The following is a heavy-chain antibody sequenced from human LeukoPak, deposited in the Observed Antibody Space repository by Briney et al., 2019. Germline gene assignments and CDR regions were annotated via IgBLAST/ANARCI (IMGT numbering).Heavy chain of an antibody. Sequence: SETLSLTCAVSGGSISSSNWWSWVRQPPGQGLEWIGEIYHSGSTNYNPSLKSRVTTSVDKSKNQFSLKLSSVTAADTAVYYCATSKWLRKTRGFDYWGQGTLVTVSS. CDR1: GGSISSSNW. CDR3: ATSKWLRKTRGFDY. CDR2: IYHSGST. V-gene: IGHV4-4*02. J-gene: IGHJ4*02. D-gene: IGHD5-12*01.